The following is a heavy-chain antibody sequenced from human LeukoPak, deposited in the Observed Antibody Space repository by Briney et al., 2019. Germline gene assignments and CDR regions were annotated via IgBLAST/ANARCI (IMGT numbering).Heavy chain of an antibody. D-gene: IGHD3-10*01. V-gene: IGHV1-46*01. J-gene: IGHJ6*02. Sequence: ASVKVSCKASGYTFTSYYMHWARQAPGQGLEWMGIINPSGGSTSYAQKFQGRVTMTRDTSTSTVYMELSSLRSEDTAVYYCARINSGSYYNPRYGMDVWGQGTTVTVSS. CDR3: ARINSGSYYNPRYGMDV. CDR2: INPSGGST. CDR1: GYTFTSYY.